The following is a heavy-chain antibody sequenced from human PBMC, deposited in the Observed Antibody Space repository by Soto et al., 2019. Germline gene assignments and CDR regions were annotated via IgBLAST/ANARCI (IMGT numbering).Heavy chain of an antibody. Sequence: GASVKVSCKASGYTLTELSMHWVRQAPGKGLEWMGGFDPEDGETIYAQKFQGRVTMTGDTSTDTAYMELSSLRSDDTAVYYCARDIPPPFEYSSSMYDYWGQGTLVTVSS. CDR3: ARDIPPPFEYSSSMYDY. V-gene: IGHV1-24*01. CDR1: GYTLTELS. J-gene: IGHJ4*02. CDR2: FDPEDGET. D-gene: IGHD6-6*01.